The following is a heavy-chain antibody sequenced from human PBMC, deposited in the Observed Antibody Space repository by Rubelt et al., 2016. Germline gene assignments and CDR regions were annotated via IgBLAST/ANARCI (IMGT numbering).Heavy chain of an antibody. Sequence: QVQLQQWGAGLLKPSETLSLTCAVYGGSFSGYYWSWIRQPPGKGLEWIGEINHSGSTNYNPSLKSRVTISVDTSKNQFSRKLGSVTAADTAVYYCARGIVGATRSSYYGMDVWGQGTTVTVSS. CDR1: GGSFSGYY. V-gene: IGHV4-34*01. CDR2: INHSGST. J-gene: IGHJ6*02. D-gene: IGHD1-26*01. CDR3: ARGIVGATRSSYYGMDV.